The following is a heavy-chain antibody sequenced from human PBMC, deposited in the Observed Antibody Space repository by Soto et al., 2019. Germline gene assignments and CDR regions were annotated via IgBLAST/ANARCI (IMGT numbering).Heavy chain of an antibody. CDR3: ARDVEGTIVRGAIITGGSDY. CDR1: GYTFTSYG. CDR2: ISAYNGNT. J-gene: IGHJ4*02. V-gene: IGHV1-18*01. D-gene: IGHD3-10*01. Sequence: ASVKVSCKASGYTFTSYGISWVRQAPGQGLEWMGWISAYNGNTNYAQKLQGRVTMTTDTSTSTAYMELRSLRSDDTAVYYCARDVEGTIVRGAIITGGSDYWGQGTLFTVSS.